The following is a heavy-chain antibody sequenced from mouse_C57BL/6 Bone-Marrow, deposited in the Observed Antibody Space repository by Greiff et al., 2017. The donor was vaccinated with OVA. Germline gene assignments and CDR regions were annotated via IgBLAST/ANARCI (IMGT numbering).Heavy chain of an antibody. Sequence: ESGPGLVKPSQSLFLTCSITGFPITSGYYWIWIRQSPGKPLEWMGYITHSGETFYNPSLQSPISITSETSKNQFFLQLNSVTTEDTAMYYCAGELAWFAYWGQGTLVTVSA. CDR1: GFPITSGYY. CDR2: ITHSGET. D-gene: IGHD4-1*01. J-gene: IGHJ3*01. V-gene: IGHV12-3*01. CDR3: AGELAWFAY.